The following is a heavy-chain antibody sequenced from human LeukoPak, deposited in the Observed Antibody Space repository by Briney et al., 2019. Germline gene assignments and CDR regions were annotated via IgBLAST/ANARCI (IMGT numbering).Heavy chain of an antibody. CDR1: GFXFKDAA. V-gene: IGHV3-23*01. D-gene: IGHD3-16*02. Sequence: GGSLRLSCAASGFXFKDAAITWVRQAPGKALEWVSLISFSGANTYYADSVKGRFTISRDNSKSTVSLQMNSLRAEDTAMYYCVKDIQLSYWGQGTLVTVSS. CDR3: VKDIQLSY. J-gene: IGHJ4*02. CDR2: ISFSGANT.